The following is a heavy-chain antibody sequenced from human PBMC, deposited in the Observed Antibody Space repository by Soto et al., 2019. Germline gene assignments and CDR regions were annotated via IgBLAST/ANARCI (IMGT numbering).Heavy chain of an antibody. CDR1: GFTFSNAW. J-gene: IGHJ4*02. CDR3: ATGGYYFDY. V-gene: IGHV3-15*07. Sequence: EVQLVESGGGLVKPGGSLRLSCTASGFTFSNAWMNWVRQAPGKGLEWVGRIKSKVDGETIDYAAPVQGRFIISRDDSKNTVYLQMDSLRSEDTAVYYCATGGYYFDYWGQGTVVTVSS. CDR2: IKSKVDGETI. D-gene: IGHD3-10*01.